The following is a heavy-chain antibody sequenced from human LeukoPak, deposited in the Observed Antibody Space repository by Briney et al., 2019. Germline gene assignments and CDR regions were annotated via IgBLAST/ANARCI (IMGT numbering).Heavy chain of an antibody. CDR3: ARVGGYGGNSGWFDP. D-gene: IGHD4-23*01. Sequence: SETLSLTCTVSGGSISSYYWSWIRQPAGKGLEWIGRIYTGGSTNYNPSLKSRVTMSVDTSKNQFSLKLSSVTAADTAVYYCARVGGYGGNSGWFDPRGQGTLVTVSS. V-gene: IGHV4-4*07. CDR2: IYTGGST. J-gene: IGHJ5*02. CDR1: GGSISSYY.